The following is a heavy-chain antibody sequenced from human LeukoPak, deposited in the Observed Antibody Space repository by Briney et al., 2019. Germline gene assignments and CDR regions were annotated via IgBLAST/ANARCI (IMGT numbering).Heavy chain of an antibody. D-gene: IGHD2-2*01. CDR2: IYSSGST. V-gene: IGHV4-59*01. Sequence: RASETLSLTCTVSGGSISNYYWSWIRQPPGKGLVWIGYIYSSGSTNYNPSLKSRVTISVDTSKNQFSLKLDSVTAADTAVYYCGRDRSRAPHCTSTSCPPFPQYYFDYWGQGTLVTVSS. CDR3: GRDRSRAPHCTSTSCPPFPQYYFDY. CDR1: GGSISNYY. J-gene: IGHJ4*02.